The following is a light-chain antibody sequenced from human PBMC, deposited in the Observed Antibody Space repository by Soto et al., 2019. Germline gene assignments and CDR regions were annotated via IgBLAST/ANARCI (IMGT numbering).Light chain of an antibody. Sequence: QSALTQPASVSGSPGQSITISCTGTSSDVGGYNYVSWYQQRPGKAPKLMIYDVSNRPSGVSNRFSGSKSGNTASLTISGLQAEDEADYYCSSYTSSSTIGVFGTGTKVTVL. CDR2: DVS. V-gene: IGLV2-14*01. CDR3: SSYTSSSTIGV. CDR1: SSDVGGYNY. J-gene: IGLJ1*01.